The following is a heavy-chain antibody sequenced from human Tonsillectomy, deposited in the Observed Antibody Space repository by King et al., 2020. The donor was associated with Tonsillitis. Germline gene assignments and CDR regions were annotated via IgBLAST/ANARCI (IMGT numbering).Heavy chain of an antibody. D-gene: IGHD1-26*01. CDR2: IRYDGSSK. CDR3: TKGAGQWELLGRFDS. Sequence: QLVQSGGGVVQPGGSLRLSCAASGFTFTNYGMHWVRQAPGKGLEWVAFIRYDGSSKYYADSVKGRLTISRDNSKKTLYLQMNSLRTEDTAVYYCTKGAGQWELLGRFDSWGQGTLVTVSS. J-gene: IGHJ4*02. V-gene: IGHV3-30*02. CDR1: GFTFTNYG.